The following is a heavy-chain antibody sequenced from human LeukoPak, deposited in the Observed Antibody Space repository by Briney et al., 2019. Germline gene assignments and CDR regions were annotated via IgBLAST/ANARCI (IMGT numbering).Heavy chain of an antibody. Sequence: GGSLRLSCAASGFIFSSYAMSWVRQAPGKGLEWVSAISGSGGSTYYADSVKGRFTISRDSSKNTLYLQMNSLRAEDTAVYYCAKVEVGATKRYYFDYWGQGTLVTVSS. CDR1: GFIFSSYA. CDR2: ISGSGGST. CDR3: AKVEVGATKRYYFDY. V-gene: IGHV3-23*01. D-gene: IGHD1-26*01. J-gene: IGHJ4*02.